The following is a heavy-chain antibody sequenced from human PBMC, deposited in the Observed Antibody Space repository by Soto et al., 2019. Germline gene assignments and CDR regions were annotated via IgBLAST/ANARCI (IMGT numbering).Heavy chain of an antibody. CDR1: GFSFSSYA. CDR3: ARWSFLDS. D-gene: IGHD1-26*01. CDR2: ISGSDGKT. V-gene: IGHV3-23*01. J-gene: IGHJ4*02. Sequence: EVQLLESGGGLVRPGGSLRLSCTASGFSFSSYALSWVRQAPGKGLEWVSTISGSDGKTYYADSVKGRFSISRDTSKTTLYLELTSLRVEYTAVYYCARWSFLDSWGQGTRVTVS.